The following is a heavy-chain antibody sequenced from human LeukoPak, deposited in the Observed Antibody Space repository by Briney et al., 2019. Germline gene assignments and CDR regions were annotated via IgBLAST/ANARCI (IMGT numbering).Heavy chain of an antibody. CDR1: KFTFGTYA. CDR3: ARLAAAGHSDF. V-gene: IGHV3-64D*08. D-gene: IGHD6-13*01. J-gene: IGHJ4*02. CDR2: ISSNGRDT. Sequence: PGGSLRLSCSASKFTFGTYAMLWVRQAPGEGLEYVSAISSNGRDTYYAASVRGRFSISRVNSNNTLYLQMSSLRPEDTAMYYCARLAAAGHSDFWGQGALVAVSS.